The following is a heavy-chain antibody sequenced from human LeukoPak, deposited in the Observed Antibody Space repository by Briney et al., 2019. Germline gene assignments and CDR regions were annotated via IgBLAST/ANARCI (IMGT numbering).Heavy chain of an antibody. CDR3: ARDQGYSYGHSFDY. J-gene: IGHJ4*02. CDR1: GFTYSSHN. V-gene: IGHV3-30-3*01. D-gene: IGHD5-18*01. Sequence: GGSLRLSCAASGFTYSSHNMHWVRQAPGRGLEWVTLISHDGSNKYYADSVEGRFTISRDNSKNTLHLQMNSLRAEDTAMYYCARDQGYSYGHSFDYWGQGTLVTVSS. CDR2: ISHDGSNK.